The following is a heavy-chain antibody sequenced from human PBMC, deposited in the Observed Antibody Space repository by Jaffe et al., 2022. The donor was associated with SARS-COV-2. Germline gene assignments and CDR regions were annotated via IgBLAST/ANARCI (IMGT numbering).Heavy chain of an antibody. Sequence: QVQLQQWGAGLLKPSETLSLTCAVYGGSFSGYYWSWIRQPPGKGLEWIGEINHSGSTNYNPSLKSRVTISVDTSKNQFSLKLSSVTAADTAVYYCARGGMGWFGLKGTYGMDVWGQGTTVTVSS. CDR1: GGSFSGYY. D-gene: IGHD3-10*01. J-gene: IGHJ6*02. CDR3: ARGGMGWFGLKGTYGMDV. CDR2: INHSGST. V-gene: IGHV4-34*01.